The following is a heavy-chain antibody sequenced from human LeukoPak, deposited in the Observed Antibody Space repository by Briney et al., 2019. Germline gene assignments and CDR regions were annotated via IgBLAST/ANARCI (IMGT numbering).Heavy chain of an antibody. CDR2: IYSGGST. J-gene: IGHJ6*02. CDR1: GFTVSSNY. CDR3: ATTVPKARTYYYGMDV. D-gene: IGHD4-17*01. Sequence: GGSLRLSCAASGFTVSSNYMSWVRQAPGKGLEWVSVIYSGGSTYYADSVKGRFTISRDNSKSTLYLQMNSLRAEDTAVYYCATTVPKARTYYYGMDVWGQGTTVTVSS. V-gene: IGHV3-53*01.